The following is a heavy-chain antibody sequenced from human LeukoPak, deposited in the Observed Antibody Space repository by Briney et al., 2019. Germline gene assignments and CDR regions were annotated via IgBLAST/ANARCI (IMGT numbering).Heavy chain of an antibody. V-gene: IGHV3-23*01. D-gene: IGHD5-12*01. CDR1: GFTFSSYA. J-gene: IGHJ4*02. CDR3: AKIRGYDSANDY. CDR2: ISGSGGST. Sequence: GGSLRLSCAASGFTFSSYAMSWVRQAPGKGLEWVSAISGSGGSTYYADSVKGRFTISRDNSKNTLYLQVNSPRAEDTAVYNCAKIRGYDSANDYWGQGTLVTVSS.